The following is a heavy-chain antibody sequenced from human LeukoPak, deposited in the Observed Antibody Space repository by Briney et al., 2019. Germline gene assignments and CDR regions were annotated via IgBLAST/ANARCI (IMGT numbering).Heavy chain of an antibody. CDR3: ARHMRLRLDAFDI. V-gene: IGHV4-59*08. J-gene: IGHJ3*02. CDR2: IYYSGST. Sequence: PSETLSLTCTVSGGSISSYYWSWIRQPPGKGLEWIGYIYYSGSTNYNPSLKSRVTISVDTSKNQLSLKLSSVTAADTAVYYCARHMRLRLDAFDIWGQGTMVTVSS. D-gene: IGHD4-17*01. CDR1: GGSISSYY.